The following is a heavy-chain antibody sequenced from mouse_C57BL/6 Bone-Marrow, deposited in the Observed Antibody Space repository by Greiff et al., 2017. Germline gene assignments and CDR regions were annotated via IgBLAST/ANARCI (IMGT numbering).Heavy chain of an antibody. CDR3: VGYGYDMGFDY. Sequence: EVQLQQSGPELVKPGASVKISCKASGYTFTDYYMNWVKQSHGKSLEWIGDINPNNGGTSYNQKFKGKATLTVGKSSSTAYMELRSLTSEDSAVYYCVGYGYDMGFDYWGQGTTLTVSS. D-gene: IGHD2-2*01. J-gene: IGHJ2*01. V-gene: IGHV1-26*01. CDR2: INPNNGGT. CDR1: GYTFTDYY.